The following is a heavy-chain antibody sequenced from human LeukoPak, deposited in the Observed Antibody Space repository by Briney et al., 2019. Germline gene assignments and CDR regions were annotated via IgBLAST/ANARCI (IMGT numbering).Heavy chain of an antibody. CDR1: GFTFSSYS. J-gene: IGHJ4*02. V-gene: IGHV3-21*01. CDR2: ISSSSSYI. Sequence: GGSLRLSCAASGFTFSSYSMNWVRQAPGKGLEWVSSISSSSSYIYYADSGKGRFTISRDNAKNSLYLQMNSLRAEDTAVYYCARDEWQQQLVHPFDYWGQGTLVTVSS. CDR3: ARDEWQQQLVHPFDY. D-gene: IGHD6-13*01.